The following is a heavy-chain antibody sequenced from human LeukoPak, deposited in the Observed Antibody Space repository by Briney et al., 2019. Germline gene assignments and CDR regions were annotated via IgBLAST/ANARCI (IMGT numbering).Heavy chain of an antibody. CDR2: FDPEDGET. CDR3: ATGYRVYAEKNSY. J-gene: IGHJ4*02. D-gene: IGHD2-8*01. V-gene: IGHV1-24*01. CDR1: GYTLTELS. Sequence: VASVKGSCKVSGYTLTELSMHWVRQAPGKGLEWMGGFDPEDGETIYAQKFQGRVTMTEDTSTDTAYMELSSLRSEDTAVYYCATGYRVYAEKNSYWGQGTLVTVSS.